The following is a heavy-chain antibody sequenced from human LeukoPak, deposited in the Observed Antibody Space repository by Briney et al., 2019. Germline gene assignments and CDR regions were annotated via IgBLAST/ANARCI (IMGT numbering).Heavy chain of an antibody. Sequence: ASVKVSCKASGYTFTSYAMHWVRQAPGQRLEWMGWSNAGYGNTKYSQEFQGRVTITRDTSASTAYMELSSLRSEDMAVYYCARGGDLATGDAFDIWGQGTMVTVSS. V-gene: IGHV1-3*02. CDR1: GYTFTSYA. CDR3: ARGGDLATGDAFDI. CDR2: SNAGYGNT. J-gene: IGHJ3*02. D-gene: IGHD5-12*01.